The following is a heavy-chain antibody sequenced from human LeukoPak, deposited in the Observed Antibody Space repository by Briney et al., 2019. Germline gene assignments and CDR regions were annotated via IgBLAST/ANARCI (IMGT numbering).Heavy chain of an antibody. J-gene: IGHJ4*02. Sequence: GGSLRLSCAGSGFTFSDYSMNWVRQAPGKGLEWVSYISSSSSTIYYADSVKGRFTISRDNAKNSLYLQMNSLRAEDTAVYYCERGERHYYDSSGYYYDYWGQGTLVTVSS. CDR3: ERGERHYYDSSGYYYDY. CDR1: GFTFSDYS. D-gene: IGHD3-22*01. CDR2: ISSSSSTI. V-gene: IGHV3-48*01.